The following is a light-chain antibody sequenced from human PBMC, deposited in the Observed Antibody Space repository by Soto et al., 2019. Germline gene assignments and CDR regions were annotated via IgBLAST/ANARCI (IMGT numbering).Light chain of an antibody. CDR3: AAWDGSLNGYV. V-gene: IGLV1-44*01. CDR1: SSNIGSNT. CDR2: SND. Sequence: QSVMTQPPSASGTPGQRVTISCSGGSSNIGSNTVNWYQQLPGTAPKLLIYSNDQRPSGVPDRFSGSKSGTSASLAISGLQYEDEADYYCAAWDGSLNGYVYGNGTKVTV. J-gene: IGLJ1*01.